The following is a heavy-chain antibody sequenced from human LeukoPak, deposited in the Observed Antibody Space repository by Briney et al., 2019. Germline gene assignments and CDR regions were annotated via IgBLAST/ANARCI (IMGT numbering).Heavy chain of an antibody. V-gene: IGHV3-7*01. CDR2: IKQDGSEK. J-gene: IGHJ3*02. CDR3: AREGYCSGGSCYSVLGAFDI. CDR1: GFTFSSYW. D-gene: IGHD2-15*01. Sequence: GGSLRLSCAASGFTFSSYWMSWVRQAPGKGLEWVANIKQDGSEKYYVDSVKGRFTISRDNAKNSLYPQMNSLRAEDTAVYYCAREGYCSGGSCYSVLGAFDIWGQGTMVTVSS.